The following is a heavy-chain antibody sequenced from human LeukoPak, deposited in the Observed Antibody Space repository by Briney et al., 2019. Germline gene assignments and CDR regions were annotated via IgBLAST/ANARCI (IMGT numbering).Heavy chain of an antibody. CDR2: TKHKAERYTT. CDR1: GSTLCDHY. Sequence: GGSLRLSCTASGSTLCDHYIDWVRQAPGKGLEWVGRTKHKAERYTTEYAASVKGRFTISRDESKNSLYLQMNSLTTEDTAVYYCATSQPNFPNVLWGQGTLVTVSS. V-gene: IGHV3-72*01. J-gene: IGHJ4*02. CDR3: ATSQPNFPNVL. D-gene: IGHD4/OR15-4a*01.